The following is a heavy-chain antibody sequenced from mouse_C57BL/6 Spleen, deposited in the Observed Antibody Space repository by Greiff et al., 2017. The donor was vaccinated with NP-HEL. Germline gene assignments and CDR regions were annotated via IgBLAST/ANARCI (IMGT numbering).Heavy chain of an antibody. D-gene: IGHD1-1*01. V-gene: IGHV1-15*01. CDR1: GYTFTDYE. CDR3: TVYGSSYWYFDV. Sequence: QVQLKQSGAELVRPGASVTLSCQASGYTFTDYEMHWVKQTPVPGLAWIGVLDPATGRTAYTQQFPGQPILTADKSSSTAYMELRSLTSEDSAVYYCTVYGSSYWYFDVWGTGTTVTVSS. J-gene: IGHJ1*03. CDR2: LDPATGRT.